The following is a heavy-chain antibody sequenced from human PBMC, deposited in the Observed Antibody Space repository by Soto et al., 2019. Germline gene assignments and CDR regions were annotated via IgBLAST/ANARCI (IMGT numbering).Heavy chain of an antibody. CDR1: GGTFSSYA. CDR3: ARVTAFCSSTSCANYYYGMDV. J-gene: IGHJ6*02. D-gene: IGHD2-2*01. CDR2: IIPIFGTA. V-gene: IGHV1-69*13. Sequence: SVKVSCKASGGTFSSYAISWVRQAPGQGLEWMGGIIPIFGTANYAQKFHGRVTITADESTSTAYMELSSLRSEDTAVYYCARVTAFCSSTSCANYYYGMDVWGQGTTVTVSS.